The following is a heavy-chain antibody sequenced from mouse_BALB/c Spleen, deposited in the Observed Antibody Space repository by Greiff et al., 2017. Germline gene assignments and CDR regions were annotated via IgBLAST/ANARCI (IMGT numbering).Heavy chain of an antibody. CDR3: AREGTTYFDY. D-gene: IGHD2-13*01. Sequence: VQLQQPGAELVMPGASVKMSCKASGYTFTDYWMHWVKQRPGQGLEWIGAIDTSDSYTSYNQKFKGKATLTVDESSSTAYMQLSSLTSEDSAVYYCAREGTTYFDYWGQGTTLTVSS. J-gene: IGHJ2*01. V-gene: IGHV1-69*01. CDR1: GYTFTDYW. CDR2: IDTSDSYT.